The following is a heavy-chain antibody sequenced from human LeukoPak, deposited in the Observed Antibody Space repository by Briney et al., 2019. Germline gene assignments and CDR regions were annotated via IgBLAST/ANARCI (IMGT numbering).Heavy chain of an antibody. CDR1: GFTFSDYY. V-gene: IGHV3-11*01. CDR3: AREMITFGGVIGGDFDY. J-gene: IGHJ4*02. CDR2: ISSSGSTI. Sequence: SGGSLRLSCAASGFTFSDYYMSWIRQAPGKGLEWVSYISSSGSTIYYADSVKGRFTISRENAKNSLYLQMNSLRAEDTAVYYCAREMITFGGVIGGDFDYWGQGTLVTVSS. D-gene: IGHD3-16*02.